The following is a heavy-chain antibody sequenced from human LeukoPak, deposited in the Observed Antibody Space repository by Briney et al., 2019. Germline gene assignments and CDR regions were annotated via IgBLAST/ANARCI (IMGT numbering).Heavy chain of an antibody. CDR1: GYTFTSYG. D-gene: IGHD2-2*01. V-gene: IGHV1-2*02. CDR3: ARAAVPAAHPYFDY. Sequence: ASVKVSCKASGYTFTSYGIRWVRQAPGQGLEWMGWINPNSGGTNYAQKFQGRVTMTRDTSISTAYMELSRLRSDDTAVYYCARAAVPAAHPYFDYWGQGTPVTVSS. J-gene: IGHJ4*02. CDR2: INPNSGGT.